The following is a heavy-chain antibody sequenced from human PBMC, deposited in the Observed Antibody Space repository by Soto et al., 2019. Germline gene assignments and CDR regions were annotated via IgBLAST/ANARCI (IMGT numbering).Heavy chain of an antibody. Sequence: ASVKVSCKASGYTFTSSGISWVRQAPGQGLEWMGWISTDNGNTKYAQHLQGRVTITADESTSTVYMELSTLRPDDTAVYYCAREGLVLVPTTVNSDYYYYAMDVWGQGTTVTVSS. CDR3: AREGLVLVPTTVNSDYYYYAMDV. D-gene: IGHD4-17*01. V-gene: IGHV1-18*01. CDR2: ISTDNGNT. CDR1: GYTFTSSG. J-gene: IGHJ6*02.